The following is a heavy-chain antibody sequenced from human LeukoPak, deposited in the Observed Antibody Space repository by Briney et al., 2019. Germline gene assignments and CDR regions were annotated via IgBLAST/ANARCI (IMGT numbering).Heavy chain of an antibody. Sequence: GGSLRLSCAASGFTFSSYATSWVRQAPGKGLEWVSAISGSGGSTYYADSVKGRFTISRDNSKNTLYLQMNSLRAEDTAVYYCAKDSGFAIAAGPIDYWGQGTLVTVSS. CDR1: GFTFSSYA. CDR2: ISGSGGST. CDR3: AKDSGFAIAAGPIDY. V-gene: IGHV3-23*01. J-gene: IGHJ4*02. D-gene: IGHD6-13*01.